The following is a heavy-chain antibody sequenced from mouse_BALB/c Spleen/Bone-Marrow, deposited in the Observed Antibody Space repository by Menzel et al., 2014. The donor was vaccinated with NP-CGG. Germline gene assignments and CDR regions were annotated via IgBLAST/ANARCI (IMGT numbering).Heavy chain of an antibody. V-gene: IGHV1-69*02. CDR2: IYPSDSYT. J-gene: IGHJ4*01. Sequence: QVQLQQSGAELVRPGASVKLSCKASGYTFTSYWINWVKQRPGQGLEWIGNIYPSDSYTNYNQKFKDKATLTVDKSSSTVYMQLSSPTSEDSAVYFCTRAGNYGNYYAMDYWGPGTSVTVSS. CDR1: GYTFTSYW. D-gene: IGHD2-1*01. CDR3: TRAGNYGNYYAMDY.